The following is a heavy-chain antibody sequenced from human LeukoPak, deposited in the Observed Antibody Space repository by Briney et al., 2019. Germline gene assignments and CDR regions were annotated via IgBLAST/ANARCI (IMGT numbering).Heavy chain of an antibody. D-gene: IGHD2-15*01. CDR3: ARGSEGYCSGGGCYYGMDV. CDR2: ISGSGDST. Sequence: GGSLRLSCAASGFTFSSYAMSWVRQAPGKGLEWVSAISGSGDSTYYADSVKGRFTISRDNSKNTLYLQMNSLRAEDTAVYYCARGSEGYCSGGGCYYGMDVWGQGTTVTVSS. V-gene: IGHV3-23*01. CDR1: GFTFSSYA. J-gene: IGHJ6*01.